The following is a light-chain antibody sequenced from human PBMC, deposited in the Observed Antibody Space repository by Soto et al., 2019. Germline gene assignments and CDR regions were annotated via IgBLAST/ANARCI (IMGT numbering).Light chain of an antibody. CDR3: QQSYRSPLT. J-gene: IGKJ4*01. CDR2: AAS. V-gene: IGKV1-39*01. CDR1: QTFGSY. Sequence: DIQMTQSPSSLSASVGDRVTITCRASQTFGSYLNWYQQKPGKAPKLLIYAASTLQSGVPSRFSGSGSGTDFTLTISSLQPEDFATYYCQQSYRSPLTFGGGTKVDI.